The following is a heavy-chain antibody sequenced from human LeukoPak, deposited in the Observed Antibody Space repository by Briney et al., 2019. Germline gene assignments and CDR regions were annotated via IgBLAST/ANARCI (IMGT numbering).Heavy chain of an antibody. D-gene: IGHD1-26*01. CDR2: FDPDDGET. V-gene: IGHV1-24*01. Sequence: ASVKVSCKVSVYTLTELPIHWVRQAPGKGLEWMGGFDPDDGETVYAQMFQGRVTMTEDTSSDTASMELSSLRSEDTAVYYCATGTGASYYVGIVRPIDYWGQGTLVTVSS. CDR1: VYTLTELP. CDR3: ATGTGASYYVGIVRPIDY. J-gene: IGHJ4*02.